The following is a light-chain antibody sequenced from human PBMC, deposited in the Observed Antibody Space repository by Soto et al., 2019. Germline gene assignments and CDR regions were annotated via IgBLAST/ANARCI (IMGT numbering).Light chain of an antibody. J-gene: IGKJ1*01. CDR1: QSVSSN. Sequence: DIVMTQSPATLSGSPGERAPLSCRARQSVSSNFAWYQQKPGQAHRLLICDASTRATGIPGRFSGSGSGTEFTPTISSLQAEDFAVYKCQQYNNWTPVMFGQGTKVEIK. V-gene: IGKV3-15*01. CDR3: QQYNNWTPVM. CDR2: DAS.